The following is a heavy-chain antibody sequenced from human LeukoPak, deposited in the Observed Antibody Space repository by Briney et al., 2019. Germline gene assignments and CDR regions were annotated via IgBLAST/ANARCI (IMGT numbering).Heavy chain of an antibody. D-gene: IGHD6-19*01. Sequence: SETLSLTCTVSGGSISSSDYYWSWIRQPPGKGLEWIGYIYYSGSTYYNPSLKSPVTITVDTSKNQFSLKLRSVTASDTGVYYCAISRAQWRGNFQHWGQGTLVTVSS. V-gene: IGHV4-30-4*01. CDR1: GGSISSSDYY. CDR2: IYYSGST. CDR3: AISRAQWRGNFQH. J-gene: IGHJ1*01.